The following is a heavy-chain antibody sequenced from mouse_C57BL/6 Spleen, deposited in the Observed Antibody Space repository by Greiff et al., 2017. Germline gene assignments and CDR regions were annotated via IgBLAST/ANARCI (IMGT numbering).Heavy chain of an antibody. J-gene: IGHJ1*03. CDR3: ARRRNYYGSSWYFDV. V-gene: IGHV1-69*01. CDR1: GYTFTSYW. CDR2: VDPCDSYT. Sequence: QVQLQQPGAELVMPGASVKLSCKASGYTFTSYWMHWVKQRPGQGLEGMGGVDPCDSYTNYNQKFKGKSTLTVDKSSSTASMQLSSLTSEDSAVYYCARRRNYYGSSWYFDVWGTGTTVTVSS. D-gene: IGHD1-1*01.